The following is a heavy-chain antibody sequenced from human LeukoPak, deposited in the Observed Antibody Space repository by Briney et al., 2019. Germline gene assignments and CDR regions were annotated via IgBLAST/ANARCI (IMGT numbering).Heavy chain of an antibody. Sequence: SETLSLTCAVYGGSFSGYYWSWIRQPPGKGLEWIGEINHSGSTNYNPSLKSRVTISVDTSKNQFSLKLSSVTAADTAVYYCASFDWFLSSADYWGQGTLVTVSS. CDR2: INHSGST. CDR3: ASFDWFLSSADY. D-gene: IGHD3-9*01. V-gene: IGHV4-34*01. CDR1: GGSFSGYY. J-gene: IGHJ4*02.